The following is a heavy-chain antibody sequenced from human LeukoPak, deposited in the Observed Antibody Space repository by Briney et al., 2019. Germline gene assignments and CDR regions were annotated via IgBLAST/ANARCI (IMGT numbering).Heavy chain of an antibody. V-gene: IGHV3-7*01. J-gene: IGHJ4*02. CDR2: INQDGSQK. CDR1: GLTFSTYW. CDR3: ARGQTLTF. Sequence: PGGSLRLSCTASGLTFSTYWMTWVRQAPGKGLEWVANINQDGSQKYYVDSVKGRFTISRDNPKNSLFLQMNSPRADDTAVYFCARGQTLTFWGQGTLVTVSS. D-gene: IGHD1-14*01.